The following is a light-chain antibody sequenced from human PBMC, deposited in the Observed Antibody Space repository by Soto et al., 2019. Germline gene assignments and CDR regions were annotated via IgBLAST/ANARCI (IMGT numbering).Light chain of an antibody. Sequence: ENVLTQSPGTLSLSPGERATLSCRASQNVNSRYLAWYQQKPGQAPSLLVYATSGRAAGIPDRFSRSGSGTHFTLTISRLEPEDFAVYYCQQYDSSHLTFGGGTKVEIK. CDR2: ATS. J-gene: IGKJ4*01. CDR3: QQYDSSHLT. CDR1: QNVNSRY. V-gene: IGKV3-20*01.